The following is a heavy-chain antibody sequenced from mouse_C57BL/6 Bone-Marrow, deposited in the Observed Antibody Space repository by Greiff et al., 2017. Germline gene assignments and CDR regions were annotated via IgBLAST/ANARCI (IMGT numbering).Heavy chain of an antibody. V-gene: IGHV5-12*01. J-gene: IGHJ2*01. CDR2: ISNGGGST. CDR1: GFTFSDYY. CDR3: ARRYYGSSLDY. D-gene: IGHD1-1*01. Sequence: EVKLLESGGGLVQPGGSLKLSCAASGFTFSDYYMYWVRQTPEKRLEWVAYISNGGGSTYYPDTVKGRFPISRDNAKNTLYLQMSRLKSEDTAMYYCARRYYGSSLDYWGQGTTLTVSS.